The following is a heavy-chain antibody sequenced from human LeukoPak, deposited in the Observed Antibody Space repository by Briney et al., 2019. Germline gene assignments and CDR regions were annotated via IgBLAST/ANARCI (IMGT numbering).Heavy chain of an antibody. CDR3: ARDPHCSSTSCYNAFDI. Sequence: ASVKVSCKASGYPFTGYYIHWMRQAPGHGLEWIGWVNPRNGGTHSAQKFQGRLSMTGDTSITTAYMELSRLTSDDTAVYYCARDPHCSSTSCYNAFDIWGQGTMVTVSS. V-gene: IGHV1-2*02. CDR2: VNPRNGGT. J-gene: IGHJ3*02. CDR1: GYPFTGYY. D-gene: IGHD2-2*02.